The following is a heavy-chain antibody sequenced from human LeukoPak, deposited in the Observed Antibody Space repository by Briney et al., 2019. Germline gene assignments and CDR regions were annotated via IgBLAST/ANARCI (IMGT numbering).Heavy chain of an antibody. CDR2: INRDGTQK. CDR1: GFTLSNFW. D-gene: IGHD4-11*01. Sequence: PGGSLRLSCAASGFTLSNFWMNWVRQAPGKGLEWVAIINRDGTQKHYVDSVKGRSTISRDNAEDSFYLQMNSLRAEDTATYYCARRLVYYGLDVWGQGTTVTVSS. J-gene: IGHJ6*02. V-gene: IGHV3-7*02. CDR3: ARRLVYYGLDV.